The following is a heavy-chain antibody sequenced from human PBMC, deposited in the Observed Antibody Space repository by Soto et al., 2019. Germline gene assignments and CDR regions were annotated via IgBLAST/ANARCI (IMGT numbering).Heavy chain of an antibody. Sequence: SVKVSCKASGGTFSIYAISWVLQSALQWLDWMGGIIPIFGTANYAQKFQGRVTITADKSTSTAYMELSSLRSEDTAVYYCARVEKLAVAGRVTKMYYYYGMDVWGQGTTVTVSS. J-gene: IGHJ6*02. D-gene: IGHD6-19*01. CDR3: ARVEKLAVAGRVTKMYYYYGMDV. CDR2: IIPIFGTA. V-gene: IGHV1-69*06. CDR1: GGTFSIYA.